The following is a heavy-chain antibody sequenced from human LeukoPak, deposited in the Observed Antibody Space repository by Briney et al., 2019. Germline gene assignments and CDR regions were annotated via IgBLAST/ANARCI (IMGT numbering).Heavy chain of an antibody. Sequence: GGSLRLSCAASGFTFSSYGMHWVRQAPGKGLEWVAFTRFDGKTDYYADSVKGRFTVSRDNSKNTLYLQMNSLRAEDTAVYYCAKANPDFLTTDDYWGQGTLVTVSS. CDR1: GFTFSSYG. J-gene: IGHJ4*02. V-gene: IGHV3-30*02. D-gene: IGHD3-9*01. CDR3: AKANPDFLTTDDY. CDR2: TRFDGKTD.